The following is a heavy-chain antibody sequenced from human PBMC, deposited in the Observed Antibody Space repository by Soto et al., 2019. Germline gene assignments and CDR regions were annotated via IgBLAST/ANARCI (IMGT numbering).Heavy chain of an antibody. Sequence: EVQLVESGGGLVQPGGSLRLSCAASGFTFRSYSMNWVRQAPGKGLEWVSYISSSSSTIYYADSVKGRFTISRDNAKNSLYMQMNSLRAEVTAVYYCARDRLKDSSGYHAFDIWGQGTMVTVSS. J-gene: IGHJ3*02. CDR2: ISSSSSTI. CDR1: GFTFRSYS. V-gene: IGHV3-48*01. D-gene: IGHD3-22*01. CDR3: ARDRLKDSSGYHAFDI.